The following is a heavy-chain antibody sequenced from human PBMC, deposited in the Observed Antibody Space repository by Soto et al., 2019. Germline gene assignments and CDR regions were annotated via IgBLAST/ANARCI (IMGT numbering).Heavy chain of an antibody. J-gene: IGHJ4*02. Sequence: ASVEVSCKASGYTFTGYYMHWVLQAPGQGLEWMGWINPNSGGTNYAQKFQGRVTMTRDTSISTAYMELSRLRSDDTAVYYCARDKGVYVDTAMAWDYWGQGTLVTVSS. V-gene: IGHV1-2*02. CDR1: GYTFTGYY. CDR2: INPNSGGT. CDR3: ARDKGVYVDTAMAWDY. D-gene: IGHD5-18*01.